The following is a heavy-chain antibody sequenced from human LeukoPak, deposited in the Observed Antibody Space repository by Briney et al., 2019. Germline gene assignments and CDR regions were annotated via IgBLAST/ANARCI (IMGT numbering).Heavy chain of an antibody. Sequence: GGSLRLSCAASGFTFSSFAMTWVRQAPGKGLEWVSSITGSHSPTYNTDSVKGRFTISRDNSQNTLYLQMNSLRAEDTAVYYCTKDPNGDYVGAFDPWGQGTLVTVSS. V-gene: IGHV3-23*01. J-gene: IGHJ5*02. CDR3: TKDPNGDYVGAFDP. D-gene: IGHD4-17*01. CDR1: GFTFSSFA. CDR2: ITGSHSPT.